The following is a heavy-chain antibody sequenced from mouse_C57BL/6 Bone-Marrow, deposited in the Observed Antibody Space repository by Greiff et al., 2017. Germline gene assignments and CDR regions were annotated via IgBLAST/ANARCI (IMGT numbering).Heavy chain of an antibody. V-gene: IGHV1-85*01. CDR2: IYPRDGST. CDR1: GYTFTSSD. D-gene: IGHD1-1*01. CDR3: ARDYGSSYWYFDV. Sequence: QVQLQQSGPELVKPGASVKLSCKASGYTFTSSDLNWVKQRPGQGLEWIGWIYPRDGSTKYNEKFKGKATLTVDTSSSTAYMELHSLPSEYSAVYFCARDYGSSYWYFDVWGTGTTVTVSS. J-gene: IGHJ1*03.